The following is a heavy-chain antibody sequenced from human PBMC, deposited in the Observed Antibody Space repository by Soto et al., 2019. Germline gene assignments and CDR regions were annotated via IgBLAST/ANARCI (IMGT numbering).Heavy chain of an antibody. D-gene: IGHD6-13*01. CDR2: INPSGGST. V-gene: IGHV1-46*01. Sequence: GASVKVSCKASGYTFTSYYMHWVRQAPGQGLEWMGIINPSGGSTSYAQKFQGRVTMTRDTSTSTVYMELSSLRSEDTAVYYCARDRIAAALPLNYYGMDVWGQGTTVTVSS. CDR3: ARDRIAAALPLNYYGMDV. J-gene: IGHJ6*02. CDR1: GYTFTSYY.